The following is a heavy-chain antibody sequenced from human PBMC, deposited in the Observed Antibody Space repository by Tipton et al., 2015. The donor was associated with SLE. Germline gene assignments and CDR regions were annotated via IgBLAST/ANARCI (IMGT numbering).Heavy chain of an antibody. CDR2: INHSGST. J-gene: IGHJ4*02. CDR3: ARGRDY. Sequence: TLSLTCAVYGGSFSGYYWSWIRQPPGKGLEWIGEINHSGSTNYNPSLKSRVTISVDTSKNQFSLKLSSVTAADTAVYYCARGRDYWGQGTLVTVSS. V-gene: IGHV4-34*01. CDR1: GGSFSGYY.